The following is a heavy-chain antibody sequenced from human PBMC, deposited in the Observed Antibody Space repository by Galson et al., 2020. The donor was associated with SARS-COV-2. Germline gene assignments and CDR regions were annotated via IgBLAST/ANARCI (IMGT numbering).Heavy chain of an antibody. CDR3: ARGPPNCSGGSGYSPFDI. V-gene: IGHV3-21*01. Sequence: GGSLRLSCAASGFTFSSYSMNWVRQAPGKGLEWVSSISSSSSYIYYADSVKGRFTISRDNAKNSLYLQMNSLRAEDTAVYYCARGPPNCSGGSGYSPFDIWGQGTMVTVSS. D-gene: IGHD2-15*01. CDR1: GFTFSSYS. CDR2: ISSSSSYI. J-gene: IGHJ3*02.